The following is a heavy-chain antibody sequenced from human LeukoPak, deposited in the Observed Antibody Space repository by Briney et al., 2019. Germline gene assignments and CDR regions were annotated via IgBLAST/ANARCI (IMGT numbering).Heavy chain of an antibody. CDR1: GFMFSYYA. CDR3: ARALSAGFDY. CDR2: ISNDGTNK. J-gene: IGHJ4*02. D-gene: IGHD2/OR15-2a*01. Sequence: PGGSLRLSCAASGFMFSYYAMHWVRQAPGKGLEWVAVISNDGTNKYYADSVKGRFTISRDNSKNTLYLQMNSLRAEDTAVYYCARALSAGFDYWGQGTLVTVSS. V-gene: IGHV3-30*01.